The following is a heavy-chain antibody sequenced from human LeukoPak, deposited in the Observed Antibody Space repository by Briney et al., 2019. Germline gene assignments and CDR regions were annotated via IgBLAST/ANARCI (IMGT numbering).Heavy chain of an antibody. V-gene: IGHV1-2*06. CDR3: ARDDKYSSGTFDY. J-gene: IGHJ4*02. Sequence: ASVKVSCKASGYTFTGYYMHWVRQAPGQGLEWMGRINPNSGGTNYAQKFQGRVTMTRDASISTAYMELGRLRSDDTAVYYCARDDKYSSGTFDYWGQGTLVTVSS. D-gene: IGHD6-19*01. CDR2: INPNSGGT. CDR1: GYTFTGYY.